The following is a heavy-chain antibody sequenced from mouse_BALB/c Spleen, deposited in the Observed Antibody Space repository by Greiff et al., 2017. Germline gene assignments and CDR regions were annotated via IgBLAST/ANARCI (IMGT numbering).Heavy chain of an antibody. D-gene: IGHD2-14*01. CDR1: GYSFTGYY. Sequence: LVKTGASVKISCKASGYSFTGYYMHWVKQSHGKSLEWIGYISCYNGATSYNQKFKGKATFTVDTSSSTAYMQFNSLTSEDSAVCYCARNPGVRAMDYWGQGTPVTVSS. J-gene: IGHJ4*01. V-gene: IGHV1S34*01. CDR3: ARNPGVRAMDY. CDR2: ISCYNGAT.